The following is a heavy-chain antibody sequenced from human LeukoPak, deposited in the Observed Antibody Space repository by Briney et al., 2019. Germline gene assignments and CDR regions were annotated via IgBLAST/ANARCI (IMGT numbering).Heavy chain of an antibody. CDR3: AKDRSSGSYPRGNEY. CDR1: RFTFNSYA. J-gene: IGHJ4*02. Sequence: PGGSLRLSCAASRFTFNSYAMSWVRQAPGKGLEWVSAISGSGGSTYYADSVRGRFTISRDNSNNTLYLQMNSLRAEDTAVYYCAKDRSSGSYPRGNEYWGRGTLVTVSS. CDR2: ISGSGGST. D-gene: IGHD1-26*01. V-gene: IGHV3-23*01.